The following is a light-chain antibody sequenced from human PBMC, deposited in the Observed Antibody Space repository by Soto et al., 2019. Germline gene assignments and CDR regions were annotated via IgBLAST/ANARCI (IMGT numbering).Light chain of an antibody. Sequence: QSVLTQPPSVSGAPGQRVTISCTGSSSNIGAGYDVHWYQQLPGTAPKLLIYNNNNRPSGVPDRFSGSKSGTSASLANTGLQAEDEADYYCQSYDSSLSGYVFGTGTKVTVL. V-gene: IGLV1-40*01. CDR3: QSYDSSLSGYV. J-gene: IGLJ1*01. CDR1: SSNIGAGYD. CDR2: NNN.